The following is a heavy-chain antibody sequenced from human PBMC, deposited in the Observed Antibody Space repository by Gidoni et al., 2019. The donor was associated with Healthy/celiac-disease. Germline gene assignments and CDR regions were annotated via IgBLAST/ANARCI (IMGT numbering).Heavy chain of an antibody. CDR3: ARHALLELHHLLDFDY. CDR2: IYYSGST. J-gene: IGHJ4*02. Sequence: QLQLQESGPGLVKPSETLSLTCPVSGGSISSSSYYWGWIRQPPGKGLEWIGSIYYSGSTYYNPSLKSRVTISVDTSKNQFSLKLSSVTAADTAVYYCARHALLELHHLLDFDYWGQGTLVTVSS. CDR1: GGSISSSSYY. V-gene: IGHV4-39*01. D-gene: IGHD1-7*01.